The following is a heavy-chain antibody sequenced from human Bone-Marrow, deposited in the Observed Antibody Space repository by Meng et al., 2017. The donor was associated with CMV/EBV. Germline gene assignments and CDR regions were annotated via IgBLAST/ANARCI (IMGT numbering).Heavy chain of an antibody. CDR3: TTKGYSRTNIILDY. J-gene: IGHJ4*02. D-gene: IGHD6-13*01. CDR1: GFTFSNAW. Sequence: GESLKISCAASGFTFSNAWMSWVRQAPGKGLEWGGRIKSKTDGGTTDYAAPVKGRFTISRDDSKNTLYLQMNSLKTEDTAVYYCTTKGYSRTNIILDYWGQGTLVTVSS. V-gene: IGHV3-15*01. CDR2: IKSKTDGGTT.